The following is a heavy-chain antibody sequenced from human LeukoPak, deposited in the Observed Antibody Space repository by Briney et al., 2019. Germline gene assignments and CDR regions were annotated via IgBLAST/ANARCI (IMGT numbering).Heavy chain of an antibody. CDR1: GGSISSGDYY. CDR2: IYYSGST. CDR3: ARVPSYCTGGSCYTQYYFDY. D-gene: IGHD2-15*01. J-gene: IGHJ4*02. Sequence: PSETLSLTCTVSGGSISSGDYYWSWIRQPPGKGLEWIGYIYYSGSTYYNPSLKSRATISVDTSKNQFSLKLSSVTAADTAVYYCARVPSYCTGGSCYTQYYFDYWGQGTLVTVSS. V-gene: IGHV4-30-4*08.